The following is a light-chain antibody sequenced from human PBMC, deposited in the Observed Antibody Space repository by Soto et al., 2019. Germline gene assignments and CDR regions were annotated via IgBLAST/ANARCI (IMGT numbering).Light chain of an antibody. J-gene: IGKJ4*01. CDR3: QQYNNWPLT. Sequence: ETVLTQSPGTLSLSPGERATLSCRASQSVSSSSLAWYQQRPGQAPRLLIYGVSSRATGVPARFSGSGSGTEFTLTISSLQSEDFAVYYCQQYNNWPLTFGGGTKVDIK. V-gene: IGKV3-15*01. CDR2: GVS. CDR1: QSVSSS.